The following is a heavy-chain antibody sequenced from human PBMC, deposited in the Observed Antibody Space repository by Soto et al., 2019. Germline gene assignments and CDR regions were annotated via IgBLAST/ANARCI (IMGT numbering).Heavy chain of an antibody. CDR1: GYTFTSYA. J-gene: IGHJ3*02. CDR3: AIFGDYYDSSGYAI. CDR2: INAGNGNT. V-gene: IGHV1-3*01. D-gene: IGHD3-22*01. Sequence: GASVKVSCKASGYTFTSYAMHWVRQAPGQRLEWMGWINAGNGNTKYSQKFQGRVTITRDTSASTAYMELSSLRSEDTAVYYCAIFGDYYDSSGYAIWGQGTMVTVSS.